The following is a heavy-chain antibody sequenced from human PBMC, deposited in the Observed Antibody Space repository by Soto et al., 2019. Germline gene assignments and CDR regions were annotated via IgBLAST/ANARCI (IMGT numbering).Heavy chain of an antibody. Sequence: PGGSLRLSCAASGFTFSSYSMNWVRQAPGKGLEWVSSISSSSSYIYYADSVKGRFTISRDNAKNSLYLQMNSLRAEDTAVYYCARGVTTVTTRHFDYWGQGTLVTVSS. CDR1: GFTFSSYS. J-gene: IGHJ4*02. D-gene: IGHD4-17*01. V-gene: IGHV3-21*01. CDR3: ARGVTTVTTRHFDY. CDR2: ISSSSSYI.